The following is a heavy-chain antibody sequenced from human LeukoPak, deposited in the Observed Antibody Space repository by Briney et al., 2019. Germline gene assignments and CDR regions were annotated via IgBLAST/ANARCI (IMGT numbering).Heavy chain of an antibody. V-gene: IGHV3-74*01. CDR1: GFTFSSYW. J-gene: IGHJ6*02. CDR3: ARDYDYVWGSYRYYYYYGMDV. CDR2: INSDGSST. D-gene: IGHD3-16*02. Sequence: GGSLRLSCAASGFTFSSYWVHWVRQAPGKGLVWVSRINSDGSSTSYADSVKGRFTISRDNAKNTLYLQMNSLRAEDTAVYYCARDYDYVWGSYRYYYYYGMDVWGQGTTVTVSS.